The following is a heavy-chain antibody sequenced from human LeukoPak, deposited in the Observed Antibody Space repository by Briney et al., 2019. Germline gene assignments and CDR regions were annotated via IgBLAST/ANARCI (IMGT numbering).Heavy chain of an antibody. Sequence: GGSLRLSCAASGFTFSSYWMSWVRQAPGKGLEWVANIKQDGSEKYYVDSVKGRFTISRDNAKNSLYLQMNSLRAEDTAVYYCAREGYYDFWSGYKYNWFDPWGQGTLVTVSS. V-gene: IGHV3-7*01. CDR2: IKQDGSEK. D-gene: IGHD3-3*01. CDR1: GFTFSSYW. J-gene: IGHJ5*02. CDR3: AREGYYDFWSGYKYNWFDP.